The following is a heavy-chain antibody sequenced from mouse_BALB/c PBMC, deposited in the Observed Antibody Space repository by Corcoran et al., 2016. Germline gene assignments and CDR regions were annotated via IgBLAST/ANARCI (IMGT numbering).Heavy chain of an antibody. CDR2: INTYTGEP. CDR1: GYTFTNYG. V-gene: IGHV9-3-1*01. CDR3: ARWSSNYGYYFDS. D-gene: IGHD2-5*01. Sequence: QIQLVQSGPELKKPGETVKISCKASGYTFTNYGMNWVKLAPGKGLKWMGWINTYTGEPTYADDFKGRFAFSLETSASTAYLQINNLKNEDTATYFCARWSSNYGYYFDSWGQGTTLTVSS. J-gene: IGHJ2*01.